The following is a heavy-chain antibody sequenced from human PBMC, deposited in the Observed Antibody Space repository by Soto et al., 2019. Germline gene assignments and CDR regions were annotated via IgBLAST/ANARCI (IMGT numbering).Heavy chain of an antibody. V-gene: IGHV3-30*03. J-gene: IGHJ4*02. CDR2: ISYDGSNE. CDR3: AREWLDKDY. CDR1: GFTFQSYG. D-gene: IGHD5-12*01. Sequence: QVQLVESGGGVVQPGRSLRLSCAASGFTFQSYGMHWVRQAPVKGLEWAALISYDGSNEYYADSVRGRFTVSRDNSKNTLYLQMNSQRVEDMAVYYCAREWLDKDYWGQGTLVTVSS.